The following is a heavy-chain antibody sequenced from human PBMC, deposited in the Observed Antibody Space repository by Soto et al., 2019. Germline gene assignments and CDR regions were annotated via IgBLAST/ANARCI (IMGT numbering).Heavy chain of an antibody. J-gene: IGHJ4*02. CDR2: IKQDGSEK. V-gene: IGHV3-7*01. CDR3: AKFELSLITIFGVVMGHFDY. CDR1: GFTFSSYW. Sequence: EVQVVESGGGLVQPGGSLRLSCAASGFTFSSYWMSWVRQAPGKGLEWVANIKQDGSEKYYVDSVKGRFTISRDNAKNSLYLQMNSLRAEDTAVYYCAKFELSLITIFGVVMGHFDYWGQGTLVTVSS. D-gene: IGHD3-3*01.